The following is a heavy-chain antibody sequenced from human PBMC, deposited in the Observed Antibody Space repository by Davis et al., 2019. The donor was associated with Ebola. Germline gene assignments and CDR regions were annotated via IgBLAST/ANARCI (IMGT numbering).Heavy chain of an antibody. J-gene: IGHJ4*02. D-gene: IGHD3-22*01. CDR2: ISYDGSDK. V-gene: IGHV3-30*18. Sequence: SCVGSGFTFRTYGIHWVRQAPGKGLGWVGVISYDGSDKYYADSVKGRFTISRDNSKNTVSLQMNSLRPDDTAIYYCAKDVGTYQYDSSGYLNYWGQGSLVIVSS. CDR3: AKDVGTYQYDSSGYLNY. CDR1: GFTFRTYG.